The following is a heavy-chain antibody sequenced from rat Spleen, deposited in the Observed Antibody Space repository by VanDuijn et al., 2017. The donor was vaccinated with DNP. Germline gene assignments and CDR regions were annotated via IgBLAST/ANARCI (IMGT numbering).Heavy chain of an antibody. CDR3: ARFPPGYSSYRDWYFDF. Sequence: QVHMKETGPGLVQTTQTLSVTCTVSGFSLTSYGVHWVRQAPGKGLEWMGIIWGDGSTNYNSALKSRLSISRDTSKSQVFLTMNSLQTDDTAVYSCARFPPGYSSYRDWYFDFWGPGIMVTVSS. D-gene: IGHD1-2*01. CDR1: GFSLTSYG. J-gene: IGHJ1*01. V-gene: IGHV2-77*01. CDR2: IWGDGST.